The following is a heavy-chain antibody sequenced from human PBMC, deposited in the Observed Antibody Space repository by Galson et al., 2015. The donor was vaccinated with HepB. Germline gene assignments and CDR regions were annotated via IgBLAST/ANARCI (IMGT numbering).Heavy chain of an antibody. CDR1: GFTFSSYA. CDR2: ISGSGGST. D-gene: IGHD3-22*01. Sequence: SLRLSCAASGFTFSSYAMSWVRQTPGKGLEWVSGISGSGGSTYYADSVKGRFTISRDNSKNTLYLQMNSLRAEDTAVYYCAKESHLSSGWWLAYWGQGALVTVS. CDR3: AKESHLSSGWWLAY. J-gene: IGHJ4*02. V-gene: IGHV3-23*01.